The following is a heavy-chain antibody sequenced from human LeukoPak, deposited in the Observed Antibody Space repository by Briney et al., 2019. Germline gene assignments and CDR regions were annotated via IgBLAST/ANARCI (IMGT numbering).Heavy chain of an antibody. D-gene: IGHD2-15*01. CDR3: TTDPGYCSGGSCYRGGFDI. V-gene: IGHV3-15*05. CDR1: GAVSRFIFVNAW. CDR2: IKSKTDGGTT. Sequence: GGSLRLSCAASGAVSRFIFVNAWMSWVRQAPGKGLEWIGRIKSKTDGGTTDYVAPVKGRFAISRDDSKDTLYLQMNSLKTEDTGVYYCTTDPGYCSGGSCYRGGFDIWGQGTMVTVSS. J-gene: IGHJ3*02.